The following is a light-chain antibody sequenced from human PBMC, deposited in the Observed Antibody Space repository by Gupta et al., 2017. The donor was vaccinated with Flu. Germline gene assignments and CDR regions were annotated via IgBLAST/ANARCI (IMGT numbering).Light chain of an antibody. V-gene: IGLV1-51*01. Sequence: QSVFTQPPSVSAAPGQKVTISCSGSSSNIGINYVCWYQHLPGTAPKLLIYDNDKRPSGIPDRFSGSKSGASATLGITGRQTGDEADYYCGTWDSSLSGGVLGGGTKLTVL. CDR3: GTWDSSLSGGV. J-gene: IGLJ3*02. CDR1: SSNIGINY. CDR2: DND.